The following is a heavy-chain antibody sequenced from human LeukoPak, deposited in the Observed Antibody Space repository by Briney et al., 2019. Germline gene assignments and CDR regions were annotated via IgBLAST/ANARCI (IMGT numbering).Heavy chain of an antibody. CDR1: GGSISSSSYY. V-gene: IGHV4-39*02. J-gene: IGHJ2*01. CDR3: ARDSPLTTVTTFPYWYFDL. CDR2: IYYTRST. D-gene: IGHD4-17*01. Sequence: SETLSLTCTVSGGSISSSSYYWGWIRQPPGKGLEWIGSIYYTRSTYYNPSLKSRVTISVDTSKNQFSLKLTSVTAADTAVYYCARDSPLTTVTTFPYWYFDLWGRGTLVTVSS.